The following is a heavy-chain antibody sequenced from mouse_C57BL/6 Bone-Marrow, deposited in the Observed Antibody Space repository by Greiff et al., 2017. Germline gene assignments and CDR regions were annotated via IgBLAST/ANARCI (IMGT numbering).Heavy chain of an antibody. V-gene: IGHV5-15*01. J-gene: IGHJ1*03. CDR3: ARDLYDYGGYFDD. Sequence: EVKVVESGGGLVQPGGSLKLSCAASGFTFSDYGMAWVRQAPRKGPEWVAFISNLAYSIYYADTVTGRVTISRENAKNTLYLEMSSLRSEDTAMYDCARDLYDYGGYFDDWGKGTTVTVSS. D-gene: IGHD2-4*01. CDR2: ISNLAYSI. CDR1: GFTFSDYG.